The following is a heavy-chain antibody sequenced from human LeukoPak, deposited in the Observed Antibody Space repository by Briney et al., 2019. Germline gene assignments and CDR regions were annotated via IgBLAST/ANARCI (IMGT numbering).Heavy chain of an antibody. CDR2: IHPGDSDT. V-gene: IGHV5-51*01. Sequence: GESLKSSCKGAGYTFTSYWIGWGLQMPGEGREWMGIIHPGDSDTRYSPSFEGQVTISADKSSRTAYLQWSSLNDSDTAMYYCARGYVDTVMGSGPAHHSAYSGQATLVTASS. CDR3: ARGYVDTVMGSGPAHHSAY. J-gene: IGHJ4*02. CDR1: GYTFTSYW. D-gene: IGHD5-18*01.